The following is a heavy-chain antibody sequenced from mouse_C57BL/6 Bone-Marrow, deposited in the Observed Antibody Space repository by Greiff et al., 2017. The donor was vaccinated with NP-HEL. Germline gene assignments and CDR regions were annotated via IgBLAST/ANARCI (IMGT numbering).Heavy chain of an antibody. J-gene: IGHJ1*03. CDR3: SHYYGSSYGWYYEV. Sequence: VQLQQSGAELVKPGASVKLSCTASGFTFNDYYMHWVKQRPDQGLEWIGRIDPEDGETKYDPKFQGKATLTVDTSSNTAYLQLSSLTSEDTAVYYCSHYYGSSYGWYYEVWGTVTTVTVSS. CDR1: GFTFNDYY. D-gene: IGHD1-1*01. V-gene: IGHV14-2*01. CDR2: IDPEDGET.